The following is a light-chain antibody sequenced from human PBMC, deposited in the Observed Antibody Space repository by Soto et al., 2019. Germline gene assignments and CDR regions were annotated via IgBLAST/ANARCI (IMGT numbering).Light chain of an antibody. J-gene: IGKJ4*01. CDR1: QSVSSY. CDR2: DAS. V-gene: IGKV3-11*01. Sequence: EIVLTQSPATLSLSTGERATLSCRASQSVSSYLAWYQQKPGQAPRLLIYDASNRDTGIPARLSGSGSGTDFTLTISSLEPEDVGVYYCHQRSNWPLTFGGGTKVDI. CDR3: HQRSNWPLT.